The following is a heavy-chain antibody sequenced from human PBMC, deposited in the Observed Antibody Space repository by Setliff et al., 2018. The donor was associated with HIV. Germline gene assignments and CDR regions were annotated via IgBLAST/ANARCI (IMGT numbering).Heavy chain of an antibody. CDR1: GGSISSYC. V-gene: IGHV4-4*09. Sequence: SETLSLTCTVSGGSISSYCWNWIRQSPGRGLEWIGFIFSSGSTKYNPSLQSRVTMSIDTSKNQFSLKLTSVTAADTAVYYCARRIDNSGSFPDKNWFDTWGQGKLVTVSS. J-gene: IGHJ5*02. CDR3: ARRIDNSGSFPDKNWFDT. CDR2: IFSSGST. D-gene: IGHD3-10*01.